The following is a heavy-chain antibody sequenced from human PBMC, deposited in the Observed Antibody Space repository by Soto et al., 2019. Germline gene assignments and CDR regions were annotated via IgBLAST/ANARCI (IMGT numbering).Heavy chain of an antibody. CDR3: ARRPPDLLSAFVY. J-gene: IGHJ4*02. D-gene: IGHD2-15*01. CDR1: GDSDPNTGAT. V-gene: IGHV6-1*01. Sequence: SQTLSLTCAISGDSDPNTGATWNWIRQSPSRGLEWLGRAYYRSRWITDYAMSVKSRISINPDKSQHQAYLQLKSVNLGDTAVYYWARRPPDLLSAFVYWGRGTLVTVSS. CDR2: AYYRSRWIT.